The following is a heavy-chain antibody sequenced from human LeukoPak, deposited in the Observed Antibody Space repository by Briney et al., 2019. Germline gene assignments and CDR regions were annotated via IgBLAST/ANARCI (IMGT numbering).Heavy chain of an antibody. J-gene: IGHJ6*04. CDR2: ISYDGSNK. CDR3: AKDRREYCSSTSCSLSYGMDV. Sequence: GRSLRLSCAASGFTFSSYGMHWVRLAPGKGLEWVAVISYDGSNKYYADSVKGRFTISRDNSKNTLYLQMNSLRAEDTAVYYCAKDRREYCSSTSCSLSYGMDVWGKGTTVTVSS. D-gene: IGHD2-2*01. V-gene: IGHV3-30*18. CDR1: GFTFSSYG.